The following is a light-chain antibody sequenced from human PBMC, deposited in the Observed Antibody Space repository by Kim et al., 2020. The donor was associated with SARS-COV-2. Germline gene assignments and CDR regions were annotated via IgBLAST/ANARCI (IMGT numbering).Light chain of an antibody. CDR3: QQYGCSLRT. V-gene: IGKV3-20*01. J-gene: IGKJ3*01. CDR1: QSVSSSY. Sequence: EIVLTQSPGTLSLSPGERATLSCRASQSVSSSYLAWYQQKPGQAPRLLIYGASSRATGIPDRFSGSGSGTDFTLTISRLEPEDFAVYYCQQYGCSLRTFGPGTKVYIK. CDR2: GAS.